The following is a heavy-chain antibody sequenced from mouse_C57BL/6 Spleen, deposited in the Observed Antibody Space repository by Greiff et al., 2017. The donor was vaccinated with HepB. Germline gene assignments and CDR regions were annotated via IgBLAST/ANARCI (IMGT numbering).Heavy chain of an antibody. CDR1: GFTFSSYA. V-gene: IGHV5-4*01. CDR3: AREEGNDYFGY. D-gene: IGHD2-3*01. CDR2: ISDGGSYT. Sequence: EVMLVESGGGLVKPGGSLKLSCAASGFTFSSYAMPWVRQTPEKRLEWVATISDGGSYTYYPDNVKGRFTISRDNAKNNLYLQMSHLKSEDTAMYYCAREEGNDYFGYWGQGTTLTVSS. J-gene: IGHJ2*01.